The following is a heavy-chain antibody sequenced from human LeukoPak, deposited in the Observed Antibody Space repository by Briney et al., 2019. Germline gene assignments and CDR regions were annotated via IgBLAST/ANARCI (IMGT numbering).Heavy chain of an antibody. CDR1: GGSISSYY. D-gene: IGHD2-15*01. Sequence: SETLSLTCTVSGGSISSYYWSWIRQPPGKGLEWIGYIYCSGSTNYDPSLKSRVTISVDTSKNQFSLKLSSVTAADTAVYYCARGDDIVLFDYWGQGTLVTVSS. V-gene: IGHV4-59*01. CDR3: ARGDDIVLFDY. CDR2: IYCSGST. J-gene: IGHJ4*02.